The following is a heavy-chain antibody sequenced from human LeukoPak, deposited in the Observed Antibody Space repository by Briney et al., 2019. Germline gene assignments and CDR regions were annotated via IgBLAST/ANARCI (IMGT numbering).Heavy chain of an antibody. V-gene: IGHV3-23*01. D-gene: IGHD6-13*01. CDR3: AKGGGHSSSWYEYYYYYMDV. CDR2: ISGSGGST. CDR1: GFTFSSYG. J-gene: IGHJ6*03. Sequence: GGSLRLSYAASGFTFSSYGMSWVRQALGKGLEWVSFISGSGGSTYYADSVKGRFTISRDNSKNTLYLQMNSLRAEDTAVYYCAKGGGHSSSWYEYYYYYMDVWGKGTTVTISS.